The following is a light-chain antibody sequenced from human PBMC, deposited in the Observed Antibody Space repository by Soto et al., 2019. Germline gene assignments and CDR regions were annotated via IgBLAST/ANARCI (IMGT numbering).Light chain of an antibody. V-gene: IGKV3D-20*02. J-gene: IGKJ5*01. CDR3: HQRNT. Sequence: EIVLTQSPGTLSLSPGERATLSCRASQSVSSSYLAWYQQKPGQAPRLLIYGASSRATGIPDRFSGSGSGTDFTLTISSVEPEDFALYYCHQRNTFGQGTRLEIK. CDR1: QSVSSSY. CDR2: GAS.